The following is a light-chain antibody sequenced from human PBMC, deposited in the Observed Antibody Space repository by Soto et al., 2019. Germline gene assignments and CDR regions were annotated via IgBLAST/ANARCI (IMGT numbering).Light chain of an antibody. J-gene: IGKJ1*01. V-gene: IGKV3-11*01. CDR3: QQRSNWPPWT. CDR2: DAS. Sequence: EIVLTQSPATLSLSPGERATLSCRASQSVSSYLAWYQQKPGQAPRLLIYDASNRATGIPARFSGSGSGTDFTLTLSRLEPEDFAVYYCQQRSNWPPWTFGQGTKVEL. CDR1: QSVSSY.